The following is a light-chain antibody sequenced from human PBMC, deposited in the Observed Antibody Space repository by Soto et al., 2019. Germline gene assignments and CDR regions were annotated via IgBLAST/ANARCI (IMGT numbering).Light chain of an antibody. Sequence: QSVLTQPASVSGSPGQSISISCTGTSSDIGAYDYVSWYQHRPNRAPKLLIYEVTNRPSGVSQRFSASKSGNTASLTISAVQPEDEGDYYCSSYTISSTLPNVFGTGTKLTVL. CDR1: SSDIGAYDY. V-gene: IGLV2-14*01. J-gene: IGLJ1*01. CDR2: EVT. CDR3: SSYTISSTLPNV.